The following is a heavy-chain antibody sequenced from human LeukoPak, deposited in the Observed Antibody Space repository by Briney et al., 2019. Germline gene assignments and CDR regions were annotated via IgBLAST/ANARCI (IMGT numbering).Heavy chain of an antibody. CDR1: GGSISSSSYY. D-gene: IGHD4-23*01. CDR2: IYYSGST. Sequence: PSETLSLTCTVSGGSISSSSYYWGWIRQPPGKGLEWIGSIYYSGSTYYNPSLKSRVTISVDTSKNQFSLKLSSVTAADTAVYYCARTGRNSLGGFWFDPWGQGTLVTVSS. V-gene: IGHV4-39*07. CDR3: ARTGRNSLGGFWFDP. J-gene: IGHJ5*02.